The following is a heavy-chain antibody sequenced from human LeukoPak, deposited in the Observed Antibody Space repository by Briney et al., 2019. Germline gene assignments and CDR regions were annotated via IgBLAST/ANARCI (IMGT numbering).Heavy chain of an antibody. D-gene: IGHD2-15*01. J-gene: IGHJ4*02. V-gene: IGHV5-51*01. CDR1: GYSFTSYW. CDR3: ARQKYVGRLTDY. Sequence: PGESLKISCKGSGYSFTSYWIVWVRQMPGKGLESMGIIYPGDSDIRYSPSFDGRVTISADKSISTAFLQWSSLKASDTAMYFCARQKYVGRLTDYWGQGTLVTVSS. CDR2: IYPGDSDI.